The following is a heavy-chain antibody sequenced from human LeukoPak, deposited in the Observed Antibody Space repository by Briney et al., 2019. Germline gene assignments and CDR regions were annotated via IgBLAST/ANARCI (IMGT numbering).Heavy chain of an antibody. V-gene: IGHV3-74*01. CDR2: INSDGSST. CDR3: ARAFIVGINWFDP. D-gene: IGHD1-26*01. Sequence: GGSLRLSCAASGXTFSRYWMHWVRQAPGRGQVWVSRINSDGSSTSYADSAKGRFTISRDNAKNTLYLQMNSLRAEDTAVYYCARAFIVGINWFDPWGQGTLVTVSS. CDR1: GXTFSRYW. J-gene: IGHJ5*02.